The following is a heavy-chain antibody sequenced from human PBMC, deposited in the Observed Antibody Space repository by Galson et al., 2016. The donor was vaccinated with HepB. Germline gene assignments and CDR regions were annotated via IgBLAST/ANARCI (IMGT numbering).Heavy chain of an antibody. Sequence: SLRLSCAASGFSFRSYAMHWVRQVPGKGLEWVAVISFDGSDEYYADSVKGRFTISRDNSKNTLYLQMNSLRVEDTAVYYCARGPGMYYRGREYYYGMDVWGQGTTVTVSS. CDR2: ISFDGSDE. CDR1: GFSFRSYA. CDR3: ARGPGMYYRGREYYYGMDV. J-gene: IGHJ6*02. D-gene: IGHD3-10*01. V-gene: IGHV3-30*04.